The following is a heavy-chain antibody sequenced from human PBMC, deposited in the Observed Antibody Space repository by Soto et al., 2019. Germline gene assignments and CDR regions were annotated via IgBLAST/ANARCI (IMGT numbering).Heavy chain of an antibody. CDR1: GFSFENYW. CDR2: IKHDGSEK. J-gene: IGHJ3*02. V-gene: IGHV3-7*01. D-gene: IGHD3-22*01. Sequence: SGGSLRLSCAASGFSFENYWMNWVRQAPGKGLEWVANIKHDGSEKYFVDSVKGRFTISRDNAKNSVYLQMNSLRAEDTAVYYCARELGCDSSGLSCAFDIWGQGTMVTVSS. CDR3: ARELGCDSSGLSCAFDI.